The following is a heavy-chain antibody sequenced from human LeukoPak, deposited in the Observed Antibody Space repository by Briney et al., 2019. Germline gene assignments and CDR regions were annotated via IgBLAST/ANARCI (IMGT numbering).Heavy chain of an antibody. V-gene: IGHV4-59*06. Sequence: SETLSLTCTVSGGSISSYYWSWIRQPPGKGLEWIGYIYYSGSTYYNPSLKSRVTIPVDTSKNQFSLKLSSVTAADTAVYYCASTSDYYDSSGYYYDYWGQGTLVTVSS. J-gene: IGHJ4*02. CDR1: GGSISSYY. CDR2: IYYSGST. CDR3: ASTSDYYDSSGYYYDY. D-gene: IGHD3-22*01.